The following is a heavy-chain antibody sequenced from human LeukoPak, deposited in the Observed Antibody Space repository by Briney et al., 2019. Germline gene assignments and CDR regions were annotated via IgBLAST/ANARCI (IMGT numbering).Heavy chain of an antibody. CDR2: ITWDSTGS. Sequence: PGRSLRLSCAASGFTFDDYSMHWVRHVPGKGPEWVCGITWDSTGSGCVDSVKGRFTITRDNAKNSLYLQMDSLRAEDMAVYFCAKSAGFSTGGTFDIWGQGTMVTVSS. V-gene: IGHV3-9*03. D-gene: IGHD6-13*01. CDR1: GFTFDDYS. CDR3: AKSAGFSTGGTFDI. J-gene: IGHJ3*02.